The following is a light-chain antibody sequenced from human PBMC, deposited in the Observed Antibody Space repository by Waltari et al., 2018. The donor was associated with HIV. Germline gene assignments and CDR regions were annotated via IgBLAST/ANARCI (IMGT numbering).Light chain of an antibody. CDR3: QQYDTSPIT. CDR1: QSINVW. J-gene: IGKJ4*01. Sequence: DTQMTQSPSSLSASVGDRVTITCRASQSINVWLAWYQQKPGKAPNLLIFKASSPKSGVPSRFSGSGSGTEFTLTISSLQPDDSATYYCQQYDTSPITFGDGTRVGI. V-gene: IGKV1-5*03. CDR2: KAS.